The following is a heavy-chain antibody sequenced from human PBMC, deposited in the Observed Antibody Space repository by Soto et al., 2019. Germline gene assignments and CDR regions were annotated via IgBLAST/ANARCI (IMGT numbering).Heavy chain of an antibody. CDR2: ISYNGDNT. J-gene: IGHJ4*02. CDR3: AKVVPHITSLILPGDF. D-gene: IGHD1-20*01. CDR1: GFTFSTYA. V-gene: IGHV3-23*01. Sequence: EVHVLQSGGGWVQPGGSLRLSCAASGFTFSTYAMTWVRQAPGKGLEWVSAISYNGDNTYYADSVKGRFTISRDNSKNTLSLQMNSLRAEDTAFYYCAKVVPHITSLILPGDFWGLGTLVTVSS.